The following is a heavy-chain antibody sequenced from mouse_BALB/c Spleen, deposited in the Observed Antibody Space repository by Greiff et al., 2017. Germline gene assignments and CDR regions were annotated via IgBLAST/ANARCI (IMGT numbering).Heavy chain of an antibody. J-gene: IGHJ2*01. CDR3: ARFTTVVADY. CDR2: INPSTGYT. CDR1: GYTFTSYW. D-gene: IGHD1-1*01. V-gene: IGHV1-7*01. Sequence: VKLQQSGAELAKPGASVKMSCKASGYTFTSYWMHWVKQRPGQGLEWIGYINPSTGYTEYNQKFKDKATLTADKSSSTAYMQLSSLTSEDSAVYYCARFTTVVADYWGQGTTLTVSS.